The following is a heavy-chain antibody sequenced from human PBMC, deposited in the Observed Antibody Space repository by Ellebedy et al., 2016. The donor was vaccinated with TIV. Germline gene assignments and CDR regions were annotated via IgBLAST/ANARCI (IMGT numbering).Heavy chain of an antibody. CDR2: IYSGGST. V-gene: IGHV3-53*01. Sequence: GESLKISCAASGFTVSIKYMSWVRQAPGKGLEWVSIIYSGGSTYYADSVKGRFTISRDNSKNTLYLQMNSLRAEDTAVYYCAKGGFRNWFDPWGQGTLVTVSS. CDR3: AKGGFRNWFDP. CDR1: GFTVSIKY. J-gene: IGHJ5*02. D-gene: IGHD1-14*01.